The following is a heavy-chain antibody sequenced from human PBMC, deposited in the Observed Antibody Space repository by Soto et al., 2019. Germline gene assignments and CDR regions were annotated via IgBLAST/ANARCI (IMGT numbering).Heavy chain of an antibody. CDR1: GFTFSSYX. J-gene: IGHJ4*02. CDR3: ARAGGEYYFDY. D-gene: IGHD2-15*01. Sequence: QVQLVESGGGVVQPGRSLRLSCAASGFTFSSYXXHCVRQAPGKGLEWVAVIWYDGSNKYYADSVKGRFTISRDNSKNTLYLQMNSLRAEDTAVYYCARAGGEYYFDYWGQGTLVTVSS. V-gene: IGHV3-33*01. CDR2: IWYDGSNK.